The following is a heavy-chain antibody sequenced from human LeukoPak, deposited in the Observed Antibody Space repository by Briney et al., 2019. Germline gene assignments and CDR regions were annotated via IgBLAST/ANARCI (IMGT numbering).Heavy chain of an antibody. J-gene: IGHJ4*02. Sequence: RSGGSLRLSCTASGFTFSSYAISWVRQAPGKGLEWVSGISDSGDTTYYADSVKGRFTISRDNSQNTLDLQMNSLRAEDTAVYYCARDLSERYSTDYWGQGTLVTVSS. CDR3: ARDLSERYSTDY. CDR1: GFTFSSYA. CDR2: ISDSGDTT. D-gene: IGHD1-26*01. V-gene: IGHV3-23*01.